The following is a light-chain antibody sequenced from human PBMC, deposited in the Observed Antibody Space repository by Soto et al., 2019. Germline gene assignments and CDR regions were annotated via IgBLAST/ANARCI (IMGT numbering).Light chain of an antibody. V-gene: IGKV3-15*01. Sequence: EIVLTQSPGTLSLSPWERATLSCRASQSVSSTYLAWYQHKPGQAPRLLIYGASTRATGLPARFSGTGSGTEFTLTINSLQAEDSAVYYCQQYYNWPRTFGQGTRLEIK. CDR1: QSVSSTY. J-gene: IGKJ5*01. CDR3: QQYYNWPRT. CDR2: GAS.